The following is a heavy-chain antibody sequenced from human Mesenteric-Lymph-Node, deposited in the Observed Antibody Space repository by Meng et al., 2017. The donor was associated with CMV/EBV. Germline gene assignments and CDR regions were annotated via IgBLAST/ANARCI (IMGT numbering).Heavy chain of an antibody. Sequence: SETLSLTCTVSGGSVSSGSYYWSWIRQPPGKGLEWIGYVYSSGSTNYNPSLKSRVTISVDTSKNQFSLKLSSVTAADTAVYYCARGHIVVVPAAPRAAYYYYGMDVWGQGTTVTVSS. CDR1: GGSVSSGSYY. D-gene: IGHD2-2*01. J-gene: IGHJ6*02. V-gene: IGHV4-61*01. CDR3: ARGHIVVVPAAPRAAYYYYGMDV. CDR2: VYSSGST.